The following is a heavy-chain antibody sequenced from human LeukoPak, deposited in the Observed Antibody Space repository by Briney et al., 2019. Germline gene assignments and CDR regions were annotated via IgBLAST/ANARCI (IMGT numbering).Heavy chain of an antibody. Sequence: PGGSLRLSCAASGFTFSSYGMHWVRQAPGKGLEWVAVISYDGSNKYYADSVKGRFTISRDNSKNTLYLQMNSLRAEDTAVYYCAKASGYSYGYFDYWGQGTLVTVSS. CDR3: AKASGYSYGYFDY. CDR2: ISYDGSNK. D-gene: IGHD5-18*01. V-gene: IGHV3-30*18. CDR1: GFTFSSYG. J-gene: IGHJ4*02.